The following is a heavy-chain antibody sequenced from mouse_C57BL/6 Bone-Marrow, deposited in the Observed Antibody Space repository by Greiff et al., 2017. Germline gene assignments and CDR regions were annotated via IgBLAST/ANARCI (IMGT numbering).Heavy chain of an antibody. J-gene: IGHJ2*01. CDR1: GFTFSSYG. Sequence: EVKLVESGGDLVKPGGSLKLSCAASGFTFSSYGMSWVRQTPDKRLEWVANISSGGSYTYYQDSVKGRFTISRANAKNTLFLQLSSLKSEDTAMYYYSRRRDTVPYCDYWGQGTTLTVSS. CDR3: SRRRDTVPYCDY. D-gene: IGHD5-1*01. CDR2: ISSGGSYT. V-gene: IGHV5-6*02.